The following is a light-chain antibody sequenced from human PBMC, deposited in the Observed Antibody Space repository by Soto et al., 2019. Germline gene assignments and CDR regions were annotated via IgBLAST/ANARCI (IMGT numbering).Light chain of an antibody. CDR2: SAS. CDR3: QQLNSYPRT. Sequence: GAAVTIPWPATQSTSAWLACYQEKPGTAPKLLIYSASTLQSGAPSRFSGGGSGTDFTLPISSLQPEDFATFYCQQLNSYPRTFGGGTKVDI. CDR1: QSTSAW. J-gene: IGKJ4*01. V-gene: IGKV1-9*01.